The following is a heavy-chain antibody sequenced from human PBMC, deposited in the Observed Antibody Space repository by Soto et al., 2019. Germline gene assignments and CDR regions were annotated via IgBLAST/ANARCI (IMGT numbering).Heavy chain of an antibody. CDR1: GGSFSGYY. V-gene: IGHV4-34*01. CDR3: ARGVYYYDSSGYFLWFDP. D-gene: IGHD3-22*01. Sequence: NPSETLSLTCAVYGGSFSGYYWSWIRQPPGKGLEWIGEINHSGSTNYNPSLKSRVTISVDTSKNQFSLKLSSVTAADTAVYYCARGVYYYDSSGYFLWFDPWGQGTLVTVSS. J-gene: IGHJ5*02. CDR2: INHSGST.